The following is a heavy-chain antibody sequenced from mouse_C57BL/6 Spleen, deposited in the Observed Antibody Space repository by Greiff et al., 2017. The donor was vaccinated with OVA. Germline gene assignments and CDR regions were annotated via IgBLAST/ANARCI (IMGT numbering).Heavy chain of an antibody. CDR1: GFTFSDFY. Sequence: DVMLVESGGGLVQSGRSLRLSCATSGFTFSDFYMEWVRQAPGKGLEWIAASRNKANDYTTEYSASVKGRFIVSRDTSQSILYLQMNALRAEDTAIYYCARDGNSNCWYFDVWGTGTTVTVSS. J-gene: IGHJ1*03. D-gene: IGHD2-5*01. V-gene: IGHV7-1*01. CDR2: SRNKANDYTT. CDR3: ARDGNSNCWYFDV.